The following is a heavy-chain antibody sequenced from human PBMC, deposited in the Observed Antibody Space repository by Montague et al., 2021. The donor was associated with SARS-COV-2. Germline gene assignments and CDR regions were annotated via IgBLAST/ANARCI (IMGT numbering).Heavy chain of an antibody. CDR3: ARDLAPYYGSGSYYNPIDAFDI. V-gene: IGHV4-61*02. CDR1: GDSISSSNYY. D-gene: IGHD3-10*01. J-gene: IGHJ3*02. CDR2: IYTSGST. Sequence: TLSLTCTVSGDSISSSNYYWSWIRQPPGKGLEWIGRIYTSGSTNYNPSLKSRVTISVDTSKNQFSLKLSSVTAADTAVYYCARDLAPYYGSGSYYNPIDAFDIWGQGTMVTVSS.